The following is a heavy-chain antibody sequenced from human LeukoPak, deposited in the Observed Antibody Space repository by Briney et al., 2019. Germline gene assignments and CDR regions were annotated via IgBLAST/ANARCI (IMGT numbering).Heavy chain of an antibody. CDR3: ARDPIVVVPAASGYFDY. D-gene: IGHD2-2*01. CDR2: IKHDGSVK. CDR1: GFTFSRYW. Sequence: GGSLRLSCAVSGFTFSRYWMSWVRKAPGKGLEWVANIKHDGSVKYYVDSVKGRFTISGDNSKNTLYLQMNSLRAEDTAVYYCARDPIVVVPAASGYFDYWGQGTLVTVSS. V-gene: IGHV3-7*01. J-gene: IGHJ4*02.